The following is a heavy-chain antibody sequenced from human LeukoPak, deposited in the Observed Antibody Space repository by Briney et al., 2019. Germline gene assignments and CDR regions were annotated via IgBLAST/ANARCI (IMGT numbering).Heavy chain of an antibody. Sequence: SETLSLTCTVSGGSISSSSYYWGWIRQPPGKGLEWIGSIYYSGSTYYNPSLKSRVTISVDTSKNQFSLKLSSVTAADTAVYYCARIVGANYFDYWGQGTLVTVSS. CDR1: GGSISSSSYY. CDR2: IYYSGST. CDR3: ARIVGANYFDY. D-gene: IGHD1-26*01. J-gene: IGHJ4*02. V-gene: IGHV4-39*07.